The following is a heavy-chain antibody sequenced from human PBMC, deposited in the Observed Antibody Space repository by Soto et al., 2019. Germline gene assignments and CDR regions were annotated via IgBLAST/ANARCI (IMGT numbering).Heavy chain of an antibody. CDR3: VRDGTKTLRDWFDP. V-gene: IGHV4-4*07. Sequence: SETLSLTCTFSGSSISGFYWSWIRKSAGKGLEWIGRIYATGTTDYNPSLKSRVMMSVDTSKKQFSLKLRSVTAADTAVYYCVRDGTKTLRDWFDPWGQGISVTVSS. CDR2: IYATGTT. D-gene: IGHD1-1*01. J-gene: IGHJ5*02. CDR1: GSSISGFY.